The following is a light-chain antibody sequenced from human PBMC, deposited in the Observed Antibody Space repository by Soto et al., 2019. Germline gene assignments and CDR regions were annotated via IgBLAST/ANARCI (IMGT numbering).Light chain of an antibody. CDR2: DAS. Sequence: EIVLPPSPATLSFSPVEISPISFLASQSVSTYLAWYQQRPGQAPRLLIYDASYRATDIPTRFSGSGSGTDFTLTISRLKSEDFAVYYCQQYNDRPPITFGNGQRLELK. J-gene: IGKJ5*01. V-gene: IGKV3-11*01. CDR1: QSVSTY. CDR3: QQYNDRPPIT.